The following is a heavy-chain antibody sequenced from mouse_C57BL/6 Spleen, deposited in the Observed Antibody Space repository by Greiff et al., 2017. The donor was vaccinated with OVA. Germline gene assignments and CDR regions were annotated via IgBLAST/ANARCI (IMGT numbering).Heavy chain of an antibody. CDR1: GFNIKDDY. CDR2: IDPANGGT. D-gene: IGHD1-1*01. CDR3: TTLTTVVDY. J-gene: IGHJ2*01. Sequence: EVQVVESGAELVRPGASVKLSCTASGFNIKDDYMHWVKQRPEQGLEWIGWIDPANGGTEYASKFQGKATITADTSSTTAYLQLSSLTSEDTAVYYGTTLTTVVDYWGQGTTLTVSS. V-gene: IGHV14-4*01.